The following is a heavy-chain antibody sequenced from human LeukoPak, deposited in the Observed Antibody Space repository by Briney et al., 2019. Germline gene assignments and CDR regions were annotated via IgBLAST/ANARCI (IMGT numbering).Heavy chain of an antibody. V-gene: IGHV3-48*01. D-gene: IGHD3-16*01. CDR1: GLTFSTYS. CDR3: ARRFGAARDDYMDV. Sequence: TGGSLRLSCAPSGLTFSTYSMNSVREAPGKGLEWGSYISGSSGTIFYADSVKGRFTISRDNAKNSLFLQMNSLRAEDTAVYYCARRFGAARDDYMDVWGKGTTVTVSS. CDR2: ISGSSGTI. J-gene: IGHJ6*03.